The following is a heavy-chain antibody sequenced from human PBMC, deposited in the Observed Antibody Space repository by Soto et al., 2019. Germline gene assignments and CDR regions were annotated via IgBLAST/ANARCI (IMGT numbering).Heavy chain of an antibody. D-gene: IGHD1-1*01. CDR2: INPTTGDT. V-gene: IGHV1-3*01. CDR3: APGPSTGCFDS. Sequence: QVQLVQSGAEVKKPGASVKVSCKTSGYTFTTLFLHWMRQAPGQRLEWMGCINPTTGDTLRSQNFVGRVSITRDQSANTADMDLTSLASEDTAVYYCAPGPSTGCFDSWGQGTLITVSS. J-gene: IGHJ4*02. CDR1: GYTFTTLF.